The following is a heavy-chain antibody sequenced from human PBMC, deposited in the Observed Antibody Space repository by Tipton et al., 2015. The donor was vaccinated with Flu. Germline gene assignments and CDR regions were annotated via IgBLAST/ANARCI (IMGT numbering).Heavy chain of an antibody. CDR1: DYSISSGYY. J-gene: IGHJ3*02. CDR3: ARVPNPAVVPDSTYAFDI. D-gene: IGHD2-2*01. V-gene: IGHV4-38-2*01. CDR2: ISHSGRT. Sequence: LRLSCAVSDYSISSGYYWGWIRQPPGKGLEWIGCISHSGRTYYNPSLKSRVTISVDTAKNQFSQRLSSVTAADTAVYYCARVPNPAVVPDSTYAFDIWGLGTMVTVSS.